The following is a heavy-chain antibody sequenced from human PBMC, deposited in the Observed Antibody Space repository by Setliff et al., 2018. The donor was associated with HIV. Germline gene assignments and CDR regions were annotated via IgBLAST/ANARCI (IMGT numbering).Heavy chain of an antibody. V-gene: IGHV4-38-2*02. CDR3: AREDSSYHYFDY. CDR1: GYSISSGFY. D-gene: IGHD6-6*01. Sequence: PSETLSLTCAVSGYSISSGFYWDWIRQPPGKGLEWIGSIFYSGSANYNPSLRSPVAISVDTSKNQFSLKLTSVTAADTAVYYCAREDSSYHYFDYWGQGMWVTAPQ. J-gene: IGHJ4*02. CDR2: IFYSGSA.